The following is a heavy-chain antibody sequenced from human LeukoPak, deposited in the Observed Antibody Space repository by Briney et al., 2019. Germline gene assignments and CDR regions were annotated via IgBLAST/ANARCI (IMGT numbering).Heavy chain of an antibody. J-gene: IGHJ4*02. V-gene: IGHV4-4*02. CDR3: AGHVEMATIGDY. CDR1: GGSISSSNW. CDR2: IYYSGST. Sequence: PSETLSLTCAVSGGSISSSNWWSWVRQPPGKGLEWIGYIYYSGSTNYNPSLKSRVTISVDTSKNQFSLKLSSVTAADTAVYYCAGHVEMATIGDYWGQGTLVTVSS. D-gene: IGHD5-24*01.